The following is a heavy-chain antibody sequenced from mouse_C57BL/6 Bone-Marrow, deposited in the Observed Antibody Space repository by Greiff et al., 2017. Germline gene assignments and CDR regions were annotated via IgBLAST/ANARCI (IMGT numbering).Heavy chain of an antibody. V-gene: IGHV2-6-1*01. CDR3: ARHGYDYGGGAMDY. CDR1: GFSLTSYG. J-gene: IGHJ4*01. CDR2: IWSDGST. D-gene: IGHD2-4*01. Sequence: VKLVESGPGLVALSQSLSITCTVSGFSLTSYGVHWVRQPPGKGLEWLVVIWSDGSTTYNSALKSRLSISKDNSKSQVFLKMNSLQTDDTAMYYCARHGYDYGGGAMDYWGQGTSVTVSS.